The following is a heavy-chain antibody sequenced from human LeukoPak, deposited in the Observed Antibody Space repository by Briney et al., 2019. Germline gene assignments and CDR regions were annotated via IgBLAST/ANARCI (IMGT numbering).Heavy chain of an antibody. J-gene: IGHJ6*03. Sequence: SETLSLTCAVYGGSFSGYYWSWIRQPPGKGLEWIGEINHSGSTNYNPSLKSRVTISVDTSQNQFSLKLSSVTAADTAVYYYARGSLKYRPHCSGSSCPQTYYMDVWGKGTTVTVSS. V-gene: IGHV4-34*01. CDR2: INHSGST. CDR1: GGSFSGYY. D-gene: IGHD2-15*01. CDR3: ARGSLKYRPHCSGSSCPQTYYMDV.